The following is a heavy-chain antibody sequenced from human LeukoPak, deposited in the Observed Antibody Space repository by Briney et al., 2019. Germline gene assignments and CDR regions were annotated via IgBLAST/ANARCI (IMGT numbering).Heavy chain of an antibody. CDR3: AKPTIFGVVISHYFDY. Sequence: PGGSLRLSCAVSGFSFSHHNMNWVRQAPGKGPEWVSSISRSSDYKYYAESLKGRFTISRDNANNSLFLQMDSLRLEDTAVYYCAKPTIFGVVISHYFDYWGQGTLVTVSS. CDR1: GFSFSHHN. CDR2: ISRSSDYK. V-gene: IGHV3-21*01. J-gene: IGHJ4*02. D-gene: IGHD3-3*01.